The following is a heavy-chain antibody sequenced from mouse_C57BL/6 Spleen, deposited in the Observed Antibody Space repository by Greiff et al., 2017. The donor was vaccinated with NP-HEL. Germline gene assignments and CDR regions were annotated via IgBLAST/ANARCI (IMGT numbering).Heavy chain of an antibody. J-gene: IGHJ2*01. V-gene: IGHV1-53*01. CDR1: GYTFTSYW. D-gene: IGHD2-3*01. Sequence: QVQLKQPGTELVKPGASVKLSCKASGYTFTSYWMHWVKQRPGQGLEWIGNINPSNGGTNYNEKFKSKATLTVDQSSSTAYMQLSSLTSEDSAVYYCARGDDGYYFFDYWGQGTTLTVSS. CDR3: ARGDDGYYFFDY. CDR2: INPSNGGT.